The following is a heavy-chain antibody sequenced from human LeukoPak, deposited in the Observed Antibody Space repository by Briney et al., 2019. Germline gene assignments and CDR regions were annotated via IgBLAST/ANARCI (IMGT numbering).Heavy chain of an antibody. CDR2: ISAYNANK. CDR1: GFTFINYA. V-gene: IGHV1-18*01. Sequence: ASVKVSCKASGFTFINYAISWVRQAPGQGLEWMGWISAYNANKNFAQKFQDRVTMTTDTPTSTAYMELRSLTSDDTAVYYCATGILSGYDYRDLPAEYWGQGTLVTVSS. D-gene: IGHD5-12*01. J-gene: IGHJ4*02. CDR3: ATGILSGYDYRDLPAEY.